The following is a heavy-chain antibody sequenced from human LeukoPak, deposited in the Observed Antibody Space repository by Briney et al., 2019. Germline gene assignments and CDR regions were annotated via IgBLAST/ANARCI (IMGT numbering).Heavy chain of an antibody. Sequence: SETLSLTCTVSGGSISSSSYYWGWIRQPPGKGLEWIGSIYYSGSTYYNPSLKSRVTISVDTSKNQFSLKLSSVTAADTAVYYCALLAGPTDYWGQGTLVTVSS. CDR1: GGSISSSSYY. D-gene: IGHD4-17*01. J-gene: IGHJ4*02. CDR2: IYYSGST. CDR3: ALLAGPTDY. V-gene: IGHV4-39*07.